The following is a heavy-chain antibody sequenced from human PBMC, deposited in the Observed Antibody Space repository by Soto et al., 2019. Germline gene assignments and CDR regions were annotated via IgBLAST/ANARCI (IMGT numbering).Heavy chain of an antibody. D-gene: IGHD2-8*01. CDR3: AKSTLYCTNGVCFVLDY. Sequence: QVQVVESGGDAVQPGRSLRLSCAASGFTFSNYGMHWVRQAPGKGLEWVAVISNDGSKQYYGDSVKGRFTISRDNSKSTVYLQMNSLGAEDTAVYFCAKSTLYCTNGVCFVLDYWGQGTLVTVSS. CDR1: GFTFSNYG. CDR2: ISNDGSKQ. V-gene: IGHV3-30*18. J-gene: IGHJ4*02.